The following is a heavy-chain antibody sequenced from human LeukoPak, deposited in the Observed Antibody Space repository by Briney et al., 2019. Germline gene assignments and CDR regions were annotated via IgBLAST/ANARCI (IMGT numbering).Heavy chain of an antibody. D-gene: IGHD6-19*01. CDR2: LWYDGSNK. CDR1: GFTFSSYG. J-gene: IGHJ1*01. V-gene: IGHV3-33*01. CDR3: ATFQHDRTVAVEGRYFQH. Sequence: GGSLRLSCTTSGFTFSSYGLHWVRQAPGKGLEWVAGLWYDGSNKKYADFVKGRFTIPRDNSKNTLYLQMNSLRADDTAVYYCATFQHDRTVAVEGRYFQHWGQGTLVTVSS.